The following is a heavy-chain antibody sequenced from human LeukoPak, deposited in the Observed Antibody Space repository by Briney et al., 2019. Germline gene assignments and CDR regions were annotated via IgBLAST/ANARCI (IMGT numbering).Heavy chain of an antibody. D-gene: IGHD6-13*01. V-gene: IGHV3-7*01. CDR3: ARGDSSSWYRGSWWFDP. J-gene: IGHJ5*02. Sequence: GGSLRLSCAASGVTFSSYWMSWVRQAPGKGLEWVANIKQDGSEKYYVDSVKGRFTISRDNAKNSLYLQMNSLRAEDTAVYYCARGDSSSWYRGSWWFDPWGQGTLVTVSS. CDR2: IKQDGSEK. CDR1: GVTFSSYW.